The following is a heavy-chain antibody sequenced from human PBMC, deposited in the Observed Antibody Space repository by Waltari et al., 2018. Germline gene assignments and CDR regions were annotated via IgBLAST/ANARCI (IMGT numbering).Heavy chain of an antibody. CDR2: INSDGSAT. D-gene: IGHD3-22*01. CDR3: ARVATKTYSSPVPGRPYYYGMDV. Sequence: EVQLVESGGGLVQPGGSLRLSCAASGFIFSTYWMHWVREAPGKGLVWVSRINSDGSATLYADSVKGRFTISRDNAKNTLYLQMNSLRAEDTAVYYCARVATKTYSSPVPGRPYYYGMDVWGQGTTVTVSS. CDR1: GFIFSTYW. J-gene: IGHJ6*02. V-gene: IGHV3-74*03.